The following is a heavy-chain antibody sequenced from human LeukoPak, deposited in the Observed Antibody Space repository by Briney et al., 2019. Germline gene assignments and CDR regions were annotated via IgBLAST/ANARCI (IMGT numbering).Heavy chain of an antibody. V-gene: IGHV4-38-2*02. CDR1: GYSISSGYH. CDR2: FYHNERT. D-gene: IGHD3-22*01. CDR3: AKNQPIFYFDGWASPPYHRFDP. Sequence: SETLSLTCTVSGYSISSGYHWGWIRQPPGKGLEWIGSFYHNERTYYNPSLKSRVTISVDTSKNQFSLKLSSVTAADTAVYYCAKNQPIFYFDGWASPPYHRFDPWGQGTLVTVSP. J-gene: IGHJ5*02.